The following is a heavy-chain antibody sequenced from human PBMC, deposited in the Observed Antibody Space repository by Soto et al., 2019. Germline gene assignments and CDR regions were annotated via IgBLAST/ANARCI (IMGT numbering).Heavy chain of an antibody. CDR1: GFTFSSYG. J-gene: IGHJ5*02. CDR3: AKDLTYSSGWYPSGPDP. V-gene: IGHV3-30*18. D-gene: IGHD6-19*01. Sequence: PGGSLRLSCAASGFTFSSYGMHWVRQAPGKGLEWVAVISYDGSNKYYADSVKGRFTISRDNSKNTLYLQMNSLRAEDTAVYYCAKDLTYSSGWYPSGPDPWGQGTLVTVSS. CDR2: ISYDGSNK.